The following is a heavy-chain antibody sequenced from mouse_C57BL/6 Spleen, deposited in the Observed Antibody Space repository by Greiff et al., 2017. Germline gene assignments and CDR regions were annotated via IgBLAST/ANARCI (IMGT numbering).Heavy chain of an antibody. CDR1: GYTFTSYW. V-gene: IGHV1-59*01. CDR3: ARDGSSYEGAY. J-gene: IGHJ3*01. D-gene: IGHD1-1*01. Sequence: QVQLQQPGAELVRPGTSVKLSCKASGYTFTSYWMHWVKQRPGQGLEWIGVIDPSDSYTNYNQKFKGKATLTVDTSSSTAYMQLSSLTSEDSAVYYCARDGSSYEGAYWGQGTLVTVSA. CDR2: IDPSDSYT.